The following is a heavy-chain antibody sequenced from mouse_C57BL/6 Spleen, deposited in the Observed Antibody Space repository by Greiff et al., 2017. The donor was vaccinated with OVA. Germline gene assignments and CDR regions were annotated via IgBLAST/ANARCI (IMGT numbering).Heavy chain of an antibody. CDR1: GYTFTSYW. V-gene: IGHV1-69*01. CDR2: IDPSDSYT. J-gene: IGHJ1*03. CDR3: ARRATVHWYFDV. D-gene: IGHD3-1*01. Sequence: QVQLKESGAELVMPGASVKLSCKASGYTFTSYWMHWVKQRPGQGLEWIGEIDPSDSYTNYNQKFKGKSTLTVDKSSSTAYMQLSSLTSEDSAVYYCARRATVHWYFDVWGTGTTVTVSS.